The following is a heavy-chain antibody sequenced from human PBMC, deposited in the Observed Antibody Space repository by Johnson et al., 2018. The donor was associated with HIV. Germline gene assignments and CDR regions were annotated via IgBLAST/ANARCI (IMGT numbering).Heavy chain of an antibody. Sequence: VQLVESGGGLVQPGGSLRLSCAASGFTFSSYAMSWVRQAPGRGLEWVSSISGSGGSTYYADYVKGRFTISRDNSKNTLFLQMNSLRAEDTAVYYCARGRIYGAFAFDIWGQGTMVTVSS. CDR3: ARGRIYGAFAFDI. CDR2: ISGSGGST. D-gene: IGHD3-10*01. CDR1: GFTFSSYA. J-gene: IGHJ3*02. V-gene: IGHV3-23*04.